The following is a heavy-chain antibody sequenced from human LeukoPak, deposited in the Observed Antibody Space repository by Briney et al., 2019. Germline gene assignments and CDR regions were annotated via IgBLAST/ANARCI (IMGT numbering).Heavy chain of an antibody. Sequence: KPSETLSLTCTVSGGSISSYYWSRIRQPAGKGLEWIGRIYTSGSTSHNPSLKSRVTMSVDTSKNQFSLKLSSVTAADTAVYYCARGPNRITMMIGDAFDIWGQGTMVTISS. CDR3: ARGPNRITMMIGDAFDI. V-gene: IGHV4-4*07. CDR2: IYTSGST. D-gene: IGHD3-22*01. CDR1: GGSISSYY. J-gene: IGHJ3*02.